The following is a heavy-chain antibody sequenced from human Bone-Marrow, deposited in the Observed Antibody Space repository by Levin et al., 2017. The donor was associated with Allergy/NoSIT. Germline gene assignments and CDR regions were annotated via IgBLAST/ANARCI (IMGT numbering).Heavy chain of an antibody. CDR2: IGTGADT. Sequence: GESLKISCAASGFTFSTYDMHWVRQATGKGLEWVSVIGTGADTFYQASVKGRFTISRENAKNSLFLEMKGLRAADTAVYYCARARPGTTNMDVWGQGTTVTVSS. V-gene: IGHV3-13*01. D-gene: IGHD1-7*01. CDR3: ARARPGTTNMDV. J-gene: IGHJ6*02. CDR1: GFTFSTYD.